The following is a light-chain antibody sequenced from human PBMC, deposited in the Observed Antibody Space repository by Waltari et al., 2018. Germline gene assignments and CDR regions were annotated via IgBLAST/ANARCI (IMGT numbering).Light chain of an antibody. CDR3: QLWDSSSDHVL. Sequence: SFVLTQPPSVSVAAGKTARINCGGNNIGSKSVDWYQQKPGQAPVLVIYYDNDRPSGIPERFSGSNSGNTATLTITRVEAGDEAAYYCQLWDSSSDHVLFGGGTKLTVL. J-gene: IGLJ2*01. CDR1: NIGSKS. CDR2: YDN. V-gene: IGLV3-21*04.